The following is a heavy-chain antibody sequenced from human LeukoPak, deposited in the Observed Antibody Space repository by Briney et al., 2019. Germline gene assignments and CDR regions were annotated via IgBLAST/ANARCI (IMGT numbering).Heavy chain of an antibody. CDR2: IYYSGST. CDR1: GGSISSSSYY. V-gene: IGHV4-39*07. D-gene: IGHD5-18*01. CDR3: ARRGGYSYYFDY. J-gene: IGHJ4*02. Sequence: PSETLSVTCTVSGGSISSSSYYWGWIRQPPGKGLEWIGSIYYSGSTYYNPSLKSRVTISVDTSNNQFSLRLTSVTAADTAVYYCARRGGYSYYFDYWGQGTLVTVSS.